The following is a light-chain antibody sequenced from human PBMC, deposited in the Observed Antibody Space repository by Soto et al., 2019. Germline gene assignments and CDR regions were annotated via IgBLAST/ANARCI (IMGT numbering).Light chain of an antibody. CDR1: QSVSSRY. CDR2: AAS. J-gene: IGKJ1*01. Sequence: EIVLTQSPGTLSLSPGEKATLSCRASQSVSSRYLAWYQKKPGQAPRLLIYAASTRATGTPDRFSGSGSGTDFTLTISRLESEDFAVYYCQQCGTSPPWTFGQGTKVEIK. V-gene: IGKV3-20*01. CDR3: QQCGTSPPWT.